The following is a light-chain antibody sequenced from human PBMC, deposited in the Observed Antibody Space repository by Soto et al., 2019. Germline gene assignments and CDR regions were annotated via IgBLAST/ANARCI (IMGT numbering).Light chain of an antibody. CDR1: SSDVGGYNY. Sequence: QSALTQPASVSGSPGQSITISCTGTSSDVGGYNYVSWFQQHPGEAPKLKIYEVSNRPSGVSNRFSGSKSGYTASLTISELQAEDEADYYCTSFTCSNTWVFGGGTKVTVL. J-gene: IGLJ3*02. CDR3: TSFTCSNTWV. CDR2: EVS. V-gene: IGLV2-14*03.